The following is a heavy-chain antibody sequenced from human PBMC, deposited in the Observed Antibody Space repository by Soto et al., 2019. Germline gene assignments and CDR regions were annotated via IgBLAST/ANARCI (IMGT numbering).Heavy chain of an antibody. Sequence: QVQLVESGGGVVQPGRSLRLSCAASGFTFSSYAMHWVRQAPGKGLEWVAVISYDGSNKYYADSVKGRFTISRDNSKNTLYLQMNSLRAEDTAVYYCARDPSDCGGDCYSFDYWGQGTLVTVSS. V-gene: IGHV3-30-3*01. D-gene: IGHD2-21*02. CDR1: GFTFSSYA. CDR2: ISYDGSNK. J-gene: IGHJ4*02. CDR3: ARDPSDCGGDCYSFDY.